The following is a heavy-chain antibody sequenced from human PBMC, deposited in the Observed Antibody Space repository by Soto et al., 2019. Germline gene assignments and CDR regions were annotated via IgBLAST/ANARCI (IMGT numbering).Heavy chain of an antibody. CDR2: ISSSSSYI. V-gene: IGHV3-21*01. D-gene: IGHD3-3*01. CDR3: ARDGPPDFFTIFGVFNWFAP. Sequence: PGGSLRLSCAASGFTFSSYSMNWVRQAPGKGLEWVSSISSSSSYIYYADSVKGRFTISRDNAKNSLYLQMNSLRAEDTAVYYCARDGPPDFFTIFGVFNWFAPCGQGTLVTVSS. J-gene: IGHJ5*02. CDR1: GFTFSSYS.